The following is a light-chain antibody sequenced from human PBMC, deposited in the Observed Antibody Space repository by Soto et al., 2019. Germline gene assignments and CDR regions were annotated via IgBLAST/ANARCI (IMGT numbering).Light chain of an antibody. Sequence: SYELAQPPSESVAPGQTARITYGGNNIGSQSVHWYQQKPGQAPVLVVYDDADRPSGVPERFSGSKSGNMATLTISRVEAGDEADYYCQVCESNSVFVFGIGTRVTVL. CDR3: QVCESNSVFV. V-gene: IGLV3-21*02. CDR2: DDA. J-gene: IGLJ1*01. CDR1: NIGSQS.